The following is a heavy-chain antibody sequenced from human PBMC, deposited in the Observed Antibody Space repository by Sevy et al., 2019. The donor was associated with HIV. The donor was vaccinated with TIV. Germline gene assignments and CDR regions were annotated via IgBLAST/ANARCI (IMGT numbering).Heavy chain of an antibody. CDR2: MNPNSGNT. D-gene: IGHD6-19*01. CDR3: ARGGGYSSGWPVYYYYYGMDV. Sequence: ASVKVSCKASGYTFTSYDINWVRQATGQGLEWMGWMNPNSGNTGYAQKFQGRVTITRNTSISTAYMELRSLRSEDTAVYYCARGGGYSSGWPVYYYYYGMDVWGQGTTVTVSS. V-gene: IGHV1-8*03. CDR1: GYTFTSYD. J-gene: IGHJ6*02.